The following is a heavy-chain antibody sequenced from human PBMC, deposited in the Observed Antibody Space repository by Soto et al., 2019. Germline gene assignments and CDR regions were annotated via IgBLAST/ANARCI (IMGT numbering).Heavy chain of an antibody. J-gene: IGHJ4*02. CDR2: IYYSGST. V-gene: IGHV4-31*03. CDR3: ARGAGYCTNGVCYKSYYFDY. CDR1: GGSISSGGYY. Sequence: QVQLQESGPGLVKPSQTLSLTCTVSGGSISSGGYYWSWIRQHPGKGLEWIGYIYYSGSTYYNPSLKSRVTISVDTSKNQFSLKLSSVTAADTAVYYCARGAGYCTNGVCYKSYYFDYWGQGTLVTVSS. D-gene: IGHD2-8*01.